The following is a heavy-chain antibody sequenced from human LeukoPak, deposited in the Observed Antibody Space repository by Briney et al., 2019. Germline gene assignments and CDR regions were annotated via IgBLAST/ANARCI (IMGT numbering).Heavy chain of an antibody. CDR3: ARGYCSSTSCYAQNDY. CDR1: GGSFSGYY. D-gene: IGHD2-2*01. CDR2: INHSGST. V-gene: IGHV4-34*01. J-gene: IGHJ4*02. Sequence: PSETLSLTCAVYGGSFSGYYWSWIRQPPGKGLEWIGEINHSGSTNYNPSLKSRVTISVDTSKNQFSLKLSSVTAADTAVYYCARGYCSSTSCYAQNDYWGQGTLVTVSS.